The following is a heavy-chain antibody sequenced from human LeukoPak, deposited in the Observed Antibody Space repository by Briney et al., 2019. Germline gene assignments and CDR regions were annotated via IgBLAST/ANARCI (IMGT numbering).Heavy chain of an antibody. CDR2: ISGSGGGT. Sequence: PGGSLRLSCSASGFTFSTYWMTWVRQAPGKGLEWVSSISGSGGGTFYADSVKGRFTISRDNSKKTVYLQMQSLRVEDTAVYYCARKWWENWFDSWGQGALVTVSS. J-gene: IGHJ5*01. V-gene: IGHV3-23*01. D-gene: IGHD2-15*01. CDR1: GFTFSTYW. CDR3: ARKWWENWFDS.